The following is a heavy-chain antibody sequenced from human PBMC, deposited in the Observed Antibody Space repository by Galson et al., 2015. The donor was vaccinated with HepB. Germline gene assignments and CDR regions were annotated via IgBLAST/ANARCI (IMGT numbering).Heavy chain of an antibody. CDR3: AHSQHATITIFGVVIISWYFDL. V-gene: IGHV2-5*02. CDR1: GFSLSTSGVG. J-gene: IGHJ2*01. D-gene: IGHD3-3*01. CDR2: IYWDDDK. Sequence: PALVKPTQTLTLTCTFSGFSLSTSGVGVGWIRQPPGKALEWLALIYWDDDKRYSPSLKSRLTITKDTSKNQVVLTMTNMDPVDTATYYCAHSQHATITIFGVVIISWYFDLWGRGTLVTVSS.